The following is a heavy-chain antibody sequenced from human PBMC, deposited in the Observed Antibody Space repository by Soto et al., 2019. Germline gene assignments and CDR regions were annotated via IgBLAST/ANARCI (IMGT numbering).Heavy chain of an antibody. D-gene: IGHD3-10*01. CDR3: ARGGAGVTENWFDP. CDR2: IYHSGST. Sequence: PSETLSLTCTVSGGSISSSNWWSWVRQPPGKGLEWIGEIYHSGSTNYNPSLKSRVTISVDTSKNQFSLKLSSVTAADTSVYYCARGGAGVTENWFDPWGQGTLVTVSS. CDR1: GGSISSSNW. V-gene: IGHV4-4*02. J-gene: IGHJ5*02.